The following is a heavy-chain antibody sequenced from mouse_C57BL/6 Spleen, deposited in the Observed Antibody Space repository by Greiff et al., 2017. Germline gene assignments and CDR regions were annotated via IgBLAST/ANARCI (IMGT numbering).Heavy chain of an antibody. J-gene: IGHJ1*03. CDR3: ARYYYGTNFDV. D-gene: IGHD1-1*01. CDR2: ISSGSSTI. Sequence: VHLVESGGGLVKPGGSLKLSCAASGFTFSDYGMHWVRQAPEKGLEWVAYISSGSSTIYYADTVKGRFTISRDNAKNTLFLQMTSLRSEDTAMYYCARYYYGTNFDVWGTGTTVTVSS. CDR1: GFTFSDYG. V-gene: IGHV5-17*01.